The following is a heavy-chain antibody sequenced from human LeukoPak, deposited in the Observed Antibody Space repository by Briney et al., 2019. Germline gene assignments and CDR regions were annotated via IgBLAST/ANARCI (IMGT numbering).Heavy chain of an antibody. CDR2: ITSDGSGT. V-gene: IGHV3-74*01. Sequence: GGSLRLSCAASGFTFSTYWMQWVRQAPGKGLVWVSRITSDGSGTTYADSVKGRFTISRDNSKNTLYLQMNSLRAEDTAVYYCARGLYSSSWYGGNWFDPWGQGTLVTVSS. D-gene: IGHD6-13*01. CDR3: ARGLYSSSWYGGNWFDP. J-gene: IGHJ5*02. CDR1: GFTFSTYW.